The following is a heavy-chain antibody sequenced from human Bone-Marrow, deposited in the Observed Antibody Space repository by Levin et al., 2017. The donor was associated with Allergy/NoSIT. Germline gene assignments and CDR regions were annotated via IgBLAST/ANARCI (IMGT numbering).Heavy chain of an antibody. CDR3: ARDSGGWEKVTFDY. CDR2: IYYSGST. Sequence: PSETLSLTCTVSGGSVSSGSYYWSWIRQPPGKGLEWIGYIYYSGSTNYNPSLKSRVTISVDTSKNQFSLKLSSVTAADTAVYYCARDSGGWEKVTFDYWGQGTLVTVSS. CDR1: GGSVSSGSYY. J-gene: IGHJ4*02. V-gene: IGHV4-61*01. D-gene: IGHD6-19*01.